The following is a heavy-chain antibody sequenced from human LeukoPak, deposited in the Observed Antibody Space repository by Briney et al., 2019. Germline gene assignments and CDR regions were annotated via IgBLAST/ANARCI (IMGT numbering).Heavy chain of an antibody. CDR3: ARDIASSSLRYAFDI. J-gene: IGHJ3*02. CDR1: GYTFTGYY. V-gene: IGHV1-2*04. Sequence: ASVKVSCKASGYTFTGYYMHWVRQAPGQGLEWMGWINPNSGGTNYAQKFQGWVTMTRDTSISTAYMELSRLRTDDTAVYYCARDIASSSLRYAFDIWGQGTMVTVSS. D-gene: IGHD6-13*01. CDR2: INPNSGGT.